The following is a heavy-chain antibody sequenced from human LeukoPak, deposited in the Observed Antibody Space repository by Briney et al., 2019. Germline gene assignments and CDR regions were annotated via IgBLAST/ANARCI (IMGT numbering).Heavy chain of an antibody. CDR2: INASGGST. V-gene: IGHV1-46*01. CDR1: GYTFTSYY. J-gene: IGHJ4*02. D-gene: IGHD3-10*01. Sequence: ASVKGSCKASGYTFTSYYMHWVPQSPSQRLEWMRIINASGGSTSYAQKFQGRVTMTSDMSTSTVYMELSSLRSEDTAVYYCAKEYIGTGVPFDYWGQGTLVTVSS. CDR3: AKEYIGTGVPFDY.